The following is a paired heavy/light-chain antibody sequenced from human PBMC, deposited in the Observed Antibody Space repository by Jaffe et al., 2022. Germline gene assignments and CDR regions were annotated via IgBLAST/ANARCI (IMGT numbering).Light chain of an antibody. J-gene: IGKJ2*01. CDR2: AAS. V-gene: IGKV1-8*01. CDR3: QQYYSYPLYT. Sequence: AIRMTQSPSSLSASTGDRVTITCRASQGISSYLAWYQQKPGKAPKLLIYAASTLQSGVPSRFSGSGSGTDFTLTISCLQSEDFATYYCQQYYSYPLYTFGQGTKLEIK. CDR1: QGISSY.
Heavy chain of an antibody. CDR3: TRDRKNVVDY. CDR2: IRSKAYGGTT. J-gene: IGHJ4*02. V-gene: IGHV3-49*03. CDR1: GFTFGDYA. Sequence: EVQLVESGGGLVQPGRSLRLSCTASGFTFGDYAMSWFRQAPGKGLEWVGFIRSKAYGGTTEYAASVKGRFTISRDDSKSIAYLQMNSLKTEDTAVYYCTRDRKNVVDYWGQGTLVTVSS.